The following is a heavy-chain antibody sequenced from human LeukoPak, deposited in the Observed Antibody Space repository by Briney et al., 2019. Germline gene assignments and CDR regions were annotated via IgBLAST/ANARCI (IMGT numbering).Heavy chain of an antibody. J-gene: IGHJ4*02. D-gene: IGHD2-2*01. V-gene: IGHV4-39*01. CDR2: IYYSGST. Sequence: PSETLSLTCTVSGGSISSSSYFWGWIRQPPGKGLEWIGSIYYSGSTYYNPSLKSRITISVDTSKNQFSLKLSSVTAADTAVYYCASFGGPYCSSTSCPRGNYFDYWGQGTLVTVSS. CDR1: GGSISSSSYF. CDR3: ASFGGPYCSSTSCPRGNYFDY.